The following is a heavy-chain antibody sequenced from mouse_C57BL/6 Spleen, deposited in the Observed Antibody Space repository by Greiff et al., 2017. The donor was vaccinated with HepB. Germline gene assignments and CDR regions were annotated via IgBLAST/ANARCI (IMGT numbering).Heavy chain of an antibody. CDR3: ARGPLLLRERYYAMDY. V-gene: IGHV1-82*01. CDR1: GYAFSSSW. Sequence: VKLQESGPELVKPGASVKISCKASGYAFSSSWMNWVKQRPGKGLEWIGRIYPGDGDTNYNGKFKGKATLTADKSSSTAYMQLSSLTSEDSAVYFCARGPLLLRERYYAMDYWGQGTSVTVSS. D-gene: IGHD1-1*01. CDR2: IYPGDGDT. J-gene: IGHJ4*01.